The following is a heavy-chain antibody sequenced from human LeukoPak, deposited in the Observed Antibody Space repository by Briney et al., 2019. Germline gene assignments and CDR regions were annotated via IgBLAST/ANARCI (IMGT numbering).Heavy chain of an antibody. CDR2: INHSGST. V-gene: IGHV4-34*01. CDR1: GGSFSGYY. Sequence: SETLSLTCAVYGGSFSGYYWSWIRQPPGKGLEWLGEINHSGSTNYNPSLKSRVTISVDTSKNQFSLKLSSVTAADTAVYYCARHGVAAAGRYYFDYWGQGTLVTVSS. CDR3: ARHGVAAAGRYYFDY. J-gene: IGHJ4*02. D-gene: IGHD6-13*01.